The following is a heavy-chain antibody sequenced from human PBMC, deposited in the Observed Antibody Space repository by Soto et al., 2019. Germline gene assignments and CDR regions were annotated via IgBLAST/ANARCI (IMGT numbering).Heavy chain of an antibody. D-gene: IGHD1-1*01. V-gene: IGHV4-59*08. CDR2: IYYSGST. Sequence: PSETLSLTCTVSGGSISSYYWSWFRQPPGKGLEWIGYIYYSGSTNYNPSLKSRVTISVDTSKNQFSLKLSSVTAADTAVYYCARRYGYSFDYWGQGTRVTVSS. J-gene: IGHJ4*02. CDR1: GGSISSYY. CDR3: ARRYGYSFDY.